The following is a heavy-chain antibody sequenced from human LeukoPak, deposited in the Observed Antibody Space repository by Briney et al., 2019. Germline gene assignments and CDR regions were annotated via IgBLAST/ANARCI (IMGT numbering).Heavy chain of an antibody. D-gene: IGHD2-15*01. CDR1: GGTFSSYA. CDR3: ARAGGYCSGGSCYRNYYYYYYMDV. CDR2: IIPIFGTA. J-gene: IGHJ6*03. Sequence: SVKVSCKASGGTFSSYAISWVRQAPGQGLEWMGGIIPIFGTANYAQKFQGRVTITADESTSTAYMELGSLRSEDTAAYYCARAGGYCSGGSCYRNYYYYYYMDVWGKGTTVTVSS. V-gene: IGHV1-69*01.